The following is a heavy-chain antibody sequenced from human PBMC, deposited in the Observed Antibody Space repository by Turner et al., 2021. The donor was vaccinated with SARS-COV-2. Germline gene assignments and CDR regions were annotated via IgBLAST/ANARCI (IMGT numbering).Heavy chain of an antibody. D-gene: IGHD2-2*01. CDR3: ARGGVVVPAALGPGRYNSFDP. CDR2: IIPVLGVA. V-gene: IGHV1-69*10. Sequence: QVQLVQPGAEVKKPGAPVKVPCKASGYTFSSPAISWVRQAPGQGLEWMEGIIPVLGVAKNAQKFQTRVTITADKSTNTAYMELSSLRSEDTAVYYCARGGVVVPAALGPGRYNSFDPWGQGTLVTVSS. CDR1: GYTFSSPA. J-gene: IGHJ5*02.